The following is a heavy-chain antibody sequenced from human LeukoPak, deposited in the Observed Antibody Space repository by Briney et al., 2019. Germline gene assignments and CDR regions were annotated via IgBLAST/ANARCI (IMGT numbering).Heavy chain of an antibody. CDR1: GFTFDDYA. CDR3: ARVGVTYCSSTSCYPDY. Sequence: PGRSLRLSCAASGFTFDDYAMHWVRQAPGKGLEWVSGISWNSGSIGYADSVKGRFTISRDSSKNTLFLQMNSLRAEDTAVYYCARVGVTYCSSTSCYPDYWGQGTLVTVSS. V-gene: IGHV3-9*01. CDR2: ISWNSGSI. D-gene: IGHD2-2*01. J-gene: IGHJ4*02.